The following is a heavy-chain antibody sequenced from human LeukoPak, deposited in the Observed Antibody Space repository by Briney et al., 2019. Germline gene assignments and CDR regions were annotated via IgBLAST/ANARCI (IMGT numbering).Heavy chain of an antibody. CDR3: ARGGSDYSNAFDI. J-gene: IGHJ3*02. V-gene: IGHV4-4*02. CDR1: GGSISSSNW. Sequence: SETLSLTCAVSGGSISSSNWWSWVRQPPGKGLEWIGEIYHSGSTYYNPSLKSRVTISVDRSKNQFSLKLSSVTAADTAVYYCARGGSDYSNAFDIWGQGTMVTVSS. D-gene: IGHD4-11*01. CDR2: IYHSGST.